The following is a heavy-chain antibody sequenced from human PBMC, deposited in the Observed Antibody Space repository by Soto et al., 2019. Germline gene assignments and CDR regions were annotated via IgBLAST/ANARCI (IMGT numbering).Heavy chain of an antibody. D-gene: IGHD6-13*01. CDR3: ARVAGDYYYYYGMDV. CDR1: GGSFSGYY. V-gene: IGHV4-34*01. CDR2: INHSGST. Sequence: SETLSLTCAVYGGSFSGYYWSWIRQPPGKGLEWIGEINHSGSTNYNPSLKSRVTISVDTSKNQFSLKLSSVTAADTAVYYCARVAGDYYYYYGMDVWGQGTTVTVSS. J-gene: IGHJ6*02.